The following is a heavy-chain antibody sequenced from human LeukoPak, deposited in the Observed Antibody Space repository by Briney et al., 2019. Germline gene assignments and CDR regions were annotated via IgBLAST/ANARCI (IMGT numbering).Heavy chain of an antibody. CDR1: GSSISSSSYY. V-gene: IGHV4-39*01. CDR2: IYYSGNT. Sequence: SETLSLTCTVSGSSISSSSYYWDWIRQPPGKELECIGSIYYSGNTYYNPSLKSRVTISVDTSKKQFSLKLSSVTAADTAVYYRARGGIAARSCFDPWGQGTLVTVSS. D-gene: IGHD6-13*01. J-gene: IGHJ5*02. CDR3: ARGGIAARSCFDP.